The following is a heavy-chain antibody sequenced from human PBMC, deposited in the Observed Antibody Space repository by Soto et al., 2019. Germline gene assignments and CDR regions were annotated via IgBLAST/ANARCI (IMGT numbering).Heavy chain of an antibody. CDR1: GGSISSSRYY. CDR2: IYYSGST. Sequence: PSETLSLTCTVSGGSISSSRYYWGWILHPPGKGLEWIGSIYYSGSTYYNPSLKSRVNISVDTSKNQFSLKLSSVTAADTAVYYCARRGIVVVIPSDAFDIWGQGTMVTVSS. J-gene: IGHJ3*02. CDR3: ARRGIVVVIPSDAFDI. D-gene: IGHD3-22*01. V-gene: IGHV4-39*01.